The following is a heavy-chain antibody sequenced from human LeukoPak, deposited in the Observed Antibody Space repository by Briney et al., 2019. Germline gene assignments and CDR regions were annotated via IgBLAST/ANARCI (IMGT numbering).Heavy chain of an antibody. V-gene: IGHV4-4*02. CDR2: IYHSGST. Sequence: PSGTLSLTCAVSGGSISSSNWWSWVRQPPGKGLEWIGEIYHSGSTNYNPSLKSQVTISVDKSKNQFSLKLSSVTAADTAVYYCAREGGGYYDSSGYSLPDYYGMDVWGQGTMVTVSS. D-gene: IGHD3-22*01. CDR1: GGSISSSNW. J-gene: IGHJ6*02. CDR3: AREGGGYYDSSGYSLPDYYGMDV.